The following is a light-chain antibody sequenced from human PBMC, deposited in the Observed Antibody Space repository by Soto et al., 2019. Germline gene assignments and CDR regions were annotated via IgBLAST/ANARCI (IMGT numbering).Light chain of an antibody. Sequence: EFVLAQSPGTLSLSPGERATLSCMASQTVRNNYLAWYHRKPCHCRILLMYDASSVATCSPDRFSGSGSGTDFTLTISRLEPEDFAVYYCQQRSNWPPITFGQGTRLEIK. J-gene: IGKJ5*01. V-gene: IGKV3D-20*02. CDR2: DAS. CDR1: QTVRNNY. CDR3: QQRSNWPPIT.